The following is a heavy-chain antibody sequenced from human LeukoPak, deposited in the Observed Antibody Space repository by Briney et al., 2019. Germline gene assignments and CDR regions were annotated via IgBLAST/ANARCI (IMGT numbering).Heavy chain of an antibody. CDR2: IKQDGSEK. CDR1: GFTFSSYW. D-gene: IGHD3-22*01. CDR3: ARGDYYDSSGYYYGY. J-gene: IGHJ4*02. Sequence: GGSLRLSCAASGFTFSSYWMSWVRQAPGKGLEWVANIKQDGSEKYYVDSVKGRFTISRDNAMNSLYLQMNSLRAEDTAVYYCARGDYYDSSGYYYGYWGQGTLVTVSS. V-gene: IGHV3-7*04.